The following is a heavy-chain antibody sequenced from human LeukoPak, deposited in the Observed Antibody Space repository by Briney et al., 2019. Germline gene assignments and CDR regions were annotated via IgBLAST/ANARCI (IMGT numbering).Heavy chain of an antibody. CDR1: GYTFISYD. J-gene: IGHJ4*02. CDR2: MNPNSGNT. CDR3: ARGRGYSYGRARGYYFDY. Sequence: GASVKVSCKASGYTFISYDINWVRQATGQGLEWMGWMNPNSGNTGYAQKFQGRVTMTRNTSISTAYMELSSLRSEDTAVYYCARGRGYSYGRARGYYFDYWGQGTLVTVSS. D-gene: IGHD5-18*01. V-gene: IGHV1-8*01.